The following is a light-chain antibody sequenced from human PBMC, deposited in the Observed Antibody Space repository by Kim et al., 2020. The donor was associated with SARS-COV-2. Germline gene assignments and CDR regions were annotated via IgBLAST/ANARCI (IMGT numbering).Light chain of an antibody. J-gene: IGKJ5*01. CDR1: HGLTITY. CDR3: QHYGSSFIT. Sequence: SPVERATLSCRASHGLTITYLSWFQQKPGQAPRLLIYGASSRATGIPDRFSGSGSGTAFTLTISRLEPEDFAVYYCQHYGSSFITVGQGTRLEIK. CDR2: GAS. V-gene: IGKV3-20*01.